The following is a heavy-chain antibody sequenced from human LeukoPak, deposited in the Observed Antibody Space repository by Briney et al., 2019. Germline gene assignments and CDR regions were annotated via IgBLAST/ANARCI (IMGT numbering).Heavy chain of an antibody. Sequence: GGSLRLSCAASGFTVSSNYMTWVRQAPGKGLEWVSVIYSGGSTYYADSVKGRFTISRDHSKNTLYLQMNSLRAEDTAVYYCARESFSTLTSATDAFDIWGQGTMVTVSS. J-gene: IGHJ3*02. CDR1: GFTVSSNY. CDR2: IYSGGST. CDR3: ARESFSTLTSATDAFDI. D-gene: IGHD4-17*01. V-gene: IGHV3-53*01.